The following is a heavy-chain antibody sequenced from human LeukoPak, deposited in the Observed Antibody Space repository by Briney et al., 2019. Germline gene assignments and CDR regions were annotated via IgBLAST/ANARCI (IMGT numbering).Heavy chain of an antibody. CDR2: MSSTGRS. Sequence: PSQTLSLTCTVSNASISSDTYFWSWIRQPAGKGLQWIGRMSSTGRSDYNPSLKSRVTISVDTSKNQFSLKLSSVTAADTAVYYCASTAYYDSSGIDYWGQGTLVTVSS. D-gene: IGHD3-22*01. J-gene: IGHJ4*02. V-gene: IGHV4-61*02. CDR3: ASTAYYDSSGIDY. CDR1: NASISSDTYF.